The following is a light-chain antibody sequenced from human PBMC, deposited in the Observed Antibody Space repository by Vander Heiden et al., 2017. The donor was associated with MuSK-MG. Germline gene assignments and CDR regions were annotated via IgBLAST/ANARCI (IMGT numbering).Light chain of an antibody. CDR3: SSYTSSSTPWV. V-gene: IGLV2-14*01. Sequence: QSALTQPAAVSGSPGQPITISCTGTSSDVGGYNYVSWYQQHPGKAPKLMIYDVSNRPSGVSNRFSGSKSGNTASLTISGLQAEDEADYYCSSYTSSSTPWVFGGGTKLTVL. CDR2: DVS. J-gene: IGLJ3*02. CDR1: SSDVGGYNY.